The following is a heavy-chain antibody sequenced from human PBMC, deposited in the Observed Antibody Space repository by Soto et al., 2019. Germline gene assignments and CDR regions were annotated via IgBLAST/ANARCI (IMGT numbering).Heavy chain of an antibody. CDR2: ISYDGSNK. J-gene: IGHJ3*02. CDR3: AKRGATYSSNWYGAFDI. V-gene: IGHV3-30*04. Sequence: GGSLRLSCAASGFTFSSYAMHWVRQAPGKGLEWVAVISYDGSNKYYADSVKGRFTISRDNSKNTLYLQMNSLRAEDTAVYYCAKRGATYSSNWYGAFDIWGQGTMVTVSS. D-gene: IGHD6-13*01. CDR1: GFTFSSYA.